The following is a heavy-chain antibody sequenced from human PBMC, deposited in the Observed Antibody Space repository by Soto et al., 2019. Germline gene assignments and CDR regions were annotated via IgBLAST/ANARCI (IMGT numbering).Heavy chain of an antibody. CDR1: GYILRVYW. CDR3: VRRLGSSAMLIIGS. CDR2: IYPAYCDT. Sequence: PGGYPNLYCNCPGYILRVYWIRWVRQTPGKGLEGMGNIYPAYCDTSNNPSFDGRVTVSADKSTNTAYLQWSSLKASDTGIYYCVRRLGSSAMLIIGSWGQGTPVTVSS. D-gene: IGHD3-16*01. J-gene: IGHJ4*02. V-gene: IGHV5-51*01.